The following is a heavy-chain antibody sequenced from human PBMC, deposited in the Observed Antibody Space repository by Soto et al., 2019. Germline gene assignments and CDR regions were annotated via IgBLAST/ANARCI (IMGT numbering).Heavy chain of an antibody. V-gene: IGHV4-59*01. CDR1: GGSSSSYY. D-gene: IGHD3-3*01. Sequence: PSETLSLTCTVSGGSSSSYYWNWIRQPPGKGLEWIGYIYNSGSTNYNASLKSRVTISVDTSKNQFSLKLSSATAADTAVYYCARGQRGYPYWGQGILVTVSS. CDR3: ARGQRGYPY. J-gene: IGHJ4*01. CDR2: IYNSGST.